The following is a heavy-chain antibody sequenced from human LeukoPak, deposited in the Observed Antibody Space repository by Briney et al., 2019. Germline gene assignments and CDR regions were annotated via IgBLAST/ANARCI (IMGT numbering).Heavy chain of an antibody. Sequence: GGSLRLSCEASGFAFSSYWASWVRQAPGKGLEWVANINQHGGDKNYLDSVKGRFTISRDNAQNSLYLQMNSLRAEDTAVYYCASVPLRGDAFDIWGQGTMVTVSS. D-gene: IGHD3-16*01. V-gene: IGHV3-7*01. CDR2: INQHGGDK. J-gene: IGHJ3*02. CDR1: GFAFSSYW. CDR3: ASVPLRGDAFDI.